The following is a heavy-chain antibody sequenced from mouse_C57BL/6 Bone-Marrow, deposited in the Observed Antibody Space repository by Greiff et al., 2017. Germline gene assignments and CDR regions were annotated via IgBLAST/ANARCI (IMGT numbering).Heavy chain of an antibody. CDR1: GFTFSAYG. CDR3: ARWLLNWYFDV. D-gene: IGHD2-3*01. CDR2: ISSGSSTI. J-gene: IGHJ1*03. Sequence: DVKLVESGGGLVKPGGSLKLSCAASGFTFSAYGMHWVRQAPEKGLELVAYISSGSSTIYYADTVKGRFTISRDNAKNTLFLQMTSLRSEDTAMYYCARWLLNWYFDVWGTGTTVTVSS. V-gene: IGHV5-17*01.